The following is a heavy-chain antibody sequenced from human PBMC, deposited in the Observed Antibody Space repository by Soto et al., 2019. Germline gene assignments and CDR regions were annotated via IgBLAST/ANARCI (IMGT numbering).Heavy chain of an antibody. Sequence: XETLSLTFAVYGGSFSGYYWSGIRQPPGKGLEWIGEINHSGSTNYNPSLKSRVTISVDTSKNQFSLKLSSVTAADTAVYYCARGDDWLLEDYYYYGMDVWGQGTTVTVSS. J-gene: IGHJ6*02. CDR2: INHSGST. V-gene: IGHV4-34*01. D-gene: IGHD3-9*01. CDR1: GGSFSGYY. CDR3: ARGDDWLLEDYYYYGMDV.